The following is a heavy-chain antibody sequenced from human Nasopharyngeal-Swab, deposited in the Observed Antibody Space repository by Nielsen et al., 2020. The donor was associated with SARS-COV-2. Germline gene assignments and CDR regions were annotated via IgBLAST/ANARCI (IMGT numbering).Heavy chain of an antibody. CDR1: GDSISRGNSW. Sequence: SETLSLTCGVSGDSISRGNSWWTWIRQSPGKGLEWIGEIYHTGTTNYNPSLKSRVTVSLDKSKNLVSLTLSSVTAADTAVYYCATRALGYCGSATCQGFDYWGQGTLVTVSS. V-gene: IGHV4-4*02. CDR2: IYHTGTT. CDR3: ATRALGYCGSATCQGFDY. J-gene: IGHJ4*02. D-gene: IGHD5-12*01.